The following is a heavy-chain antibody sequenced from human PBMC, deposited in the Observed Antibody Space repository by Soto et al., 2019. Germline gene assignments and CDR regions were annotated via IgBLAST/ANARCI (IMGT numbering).Heavy chain of an antibody. D-gene: IGHD1-20*01. Sequence: VNLVQSGAEVKRAGESLKISCKGSGYDFYGYWIVWVRQMPGKGLEWMAMIYPDDSQTRYSPSFQGQVTLSADKSISTASLQWSSLKASDTAMYYCARYNAPSLAGNWFDPWGQGTLVTVTS. J-gene: IGHJ5*02. CDR1: GYDFYGYW. V-gene: IGHV5-51*01. CDR3: ARYNAPSLAGNWFDP. CDR2: IYPDDSQT.